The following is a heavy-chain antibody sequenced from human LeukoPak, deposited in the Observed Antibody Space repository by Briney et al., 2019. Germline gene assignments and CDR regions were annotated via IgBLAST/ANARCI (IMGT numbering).Heavy chain of an antibody. CDR1: GYTFNTYG. J-gene: IGHJ3*02. V-gene: IGHV1-18*01. D-gene: IGHD1-1*01. CDR3: ARVERETDAFDI. CDR2: ISGYNGKT. Sequence: ASVKVSCKASGYTFNTYGITWVRQAPGQGLEWMGWISGYNGKTKYAQKLQGRVTMTTDTSTSTAYMELRSLRSDDTAVYYCARVERETDAFDIWGQGTMVTVSS.